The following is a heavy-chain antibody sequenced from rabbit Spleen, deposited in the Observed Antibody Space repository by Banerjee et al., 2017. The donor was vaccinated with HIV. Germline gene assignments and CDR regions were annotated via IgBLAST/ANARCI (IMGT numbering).Heavy chain of an antibody. CDR2: IYAGSSGST. CDR3: ARDWTYSNFNL. D-gene: IGHD7-1*01. J-gene: IGHJ4*01. CDR1: GFSFSSRYY. V-gene: IGHV1S45*01. Sequence: QEQLVESGGGLVQPEGSLTLTCTTSGFSFSSRYYMCWVRQAPGKGLEWIACIYAGSSGSTGYANWAKGRFTISKTSSTTVTLQMTSLTAADTATYFCARDWTYSNFNLWGPGTLVTVS.